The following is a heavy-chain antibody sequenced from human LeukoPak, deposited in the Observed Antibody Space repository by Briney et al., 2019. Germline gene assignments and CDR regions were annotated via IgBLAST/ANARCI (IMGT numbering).Heavy chain of an antibody. Sequence: GGSLRLSCAASGFTFSSYGMDWVSQAPGKGMEWVAVIWYDGSNKYYADSVKGRFTISRDNSKNTLYLQMNSLRAEDTAVYYCARDALAYCGGDCLYYFDYWGQGTLVTVSS. CDR3: ARDALAYCGGDCLYYFDY. CDR2: IWYDGSNK. J-gene: IGHJ4*02. V-gene: IGHV3-33*01. CDR1: GFTFSSYG. D-gene: IGHD2-21*02.